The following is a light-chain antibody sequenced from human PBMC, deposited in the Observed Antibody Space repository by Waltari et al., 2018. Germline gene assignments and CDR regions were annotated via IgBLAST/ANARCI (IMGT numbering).Light chain of an antibody. J-gene: IGLJ2*01. V-gene: IGLV2-14*01. Sequence: QSALTQPASVSVSPGPSIPTACTGSRSHVVGYNYVSWYQQHPGKAPRLMISDVNKRPAGGTKRVSGSKSDNTASLTISGLQAEDEAHYYCTSFTSSSTILFGGGTKLTVL. CDR1: RSHVVGYNY. CDR3: TSFTSSSTIL. CDR2: DVN.